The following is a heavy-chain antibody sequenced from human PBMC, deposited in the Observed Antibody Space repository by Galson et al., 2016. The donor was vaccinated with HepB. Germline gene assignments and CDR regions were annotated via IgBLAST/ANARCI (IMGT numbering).Heavy chain of an antibody. CDR3: ATDGLGPSDL. CDR1: GVPVSSRN. CDR2: FNSDGST. Sequence: SLRLSCAVSGVPVSSRNINWVRQAPGKGLEWVSIFNSDGSTDYRDSVEGRFSFSRDDSKNTVYLQMNSLRAEDTAVYYCATDGLGPSDLWGQGTLVTVSS. V-gene: IGHV3-53*01. J-gene: IGHJ5*02.